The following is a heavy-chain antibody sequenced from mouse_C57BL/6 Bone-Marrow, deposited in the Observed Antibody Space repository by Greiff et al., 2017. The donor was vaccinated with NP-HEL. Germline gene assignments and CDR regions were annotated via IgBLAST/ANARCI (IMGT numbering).Heavy chain of an antibody. Sequence: VQLQQPGAELVKPGASVKLSCKASGYTFTSYWMQWVKQRPGQGLEWIGEIDPSDSYTNYNQKFKGKATLTVDTSSSTAYMQLSSLTSEDSAVYYCARIYWGFAYWGQGTLVTVSA. V-gene: IGHV1-50*01. CDR2: IDPSDSYT. J-gene: IGHJ3*01. CDR3: ARIYWGFAY. D-gene: IGHD2-1*01. CDR1: GYTFTSYW.